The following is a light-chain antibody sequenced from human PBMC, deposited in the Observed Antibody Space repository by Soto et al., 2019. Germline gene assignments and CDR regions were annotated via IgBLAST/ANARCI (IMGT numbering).Light chain of an antibody. J-gene: IGLJ1*01. CDR3: SSYTSSSTYV. CDR1: SSKIGNNY. Sequence: QSVLTQPPSVSAAPGQKVTISCSGNSSKIGNNYVSWYQQFPGKAPKLLIYDNNKRPSGIPDRFSGSKSANTASLTISGLQADDEADYYCSSYTSSSTYVFGTGTKVTVL. V-gene: IGLV1-51*01. CDR2: DNN.